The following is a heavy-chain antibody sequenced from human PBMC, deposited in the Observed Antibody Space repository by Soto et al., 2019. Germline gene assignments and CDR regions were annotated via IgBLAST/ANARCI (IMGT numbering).Heavy chain of an antibody. J-gene: IGHJ6*03. V-gene: IGHV1-58*01. Sequence: GAPVKVSCKASGFTLTSSALPWVRQARGQSLEWVGWIVVGSGNTNYAQKFQERVTITRHMSTSTAYMELSSLRSEDTAVYYCAAAIVPAAIKVTEYYYYYYMDVWGKGTTVTVSS. CDR2: IVVGSGNT. D-gene: IGHD2-2*01. CDR1: GFTLTSSA. CDR3: AAAIVPAAIKVTEYYYYYYMDV.